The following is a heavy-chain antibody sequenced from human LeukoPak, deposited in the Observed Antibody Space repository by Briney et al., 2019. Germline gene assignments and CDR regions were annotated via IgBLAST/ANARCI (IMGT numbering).Heavy chain of an antibody. Sequence: SGPTLVNPTQTLTLTCTFSGFSLSTSGVGVGWIRQPPGKALEWLALIYWDDDKRYSPSLKGRLTITKDPSKNQVVLTMTNMDPVDTATYYCAHRPYSGYDKKEPAYDYWGQGTLVTVSS. D-gene: IGHD5-12*01. J-gene: IGHJ4*02. CDR2: IYWDDDK. CDR3: AHRPYSGYDKKEPAYDY. V-gene: IGHV2-5*02. CDR1: GFSLSTSGVG.